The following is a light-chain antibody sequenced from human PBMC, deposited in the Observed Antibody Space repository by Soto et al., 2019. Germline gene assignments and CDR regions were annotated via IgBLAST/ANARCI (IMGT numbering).Light chain of an antibody. Sequence: DIQMTQSPSSLSASVGDTVTITCRASQDIINHLAWYQQRPGKVPNLLIYGASTLHSGVPSRFRGSGSGTHFTLNISSLQPEDVTTYYCQHHHLALGTFGQGTRVEIK. CDR2: GAS. J-gene: IGKJ5*01. V-gene: IGKV1-27*01. CDR1: QDIINH. CDR3: QHHHLALGT.